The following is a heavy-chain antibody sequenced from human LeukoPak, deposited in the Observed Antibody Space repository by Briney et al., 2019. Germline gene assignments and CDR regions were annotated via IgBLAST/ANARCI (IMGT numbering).Heavy chain of an antibody. Sequence: ASVKVSCKASGYTFTSYFMHWVRQAPEQGLEWMGLVNPSGGSTNYAQKFQGRVTMTRDMSTSTVFMELDSLRSEDTAVYYCARGPGDLGDYWGQGTLVTVSS. J-gene: IGHJ4*02. CDR3: ARGPGDLGDY. CDR1: GYTFTSYF. V-gene: IGHV1-46*01. CDR2: VNPSGGST. D-gene: IGHD7-27*01.